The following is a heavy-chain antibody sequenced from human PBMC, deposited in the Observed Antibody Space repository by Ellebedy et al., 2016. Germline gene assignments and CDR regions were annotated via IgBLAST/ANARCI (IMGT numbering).Heavy chain of an antibody. CDR2: IIPIFGTA. Sequence: SVKVSXKASRGTFSSYAISWVRQAPGQGLEWMGGIIPIFGTANYAQKFQGRVTITADESTSTAYMELSSLRSEDTAVYYCARGVSGYDFYYYYYMDVWGKGTTVTVSS. CDR1: RGTFSSYA. J-gene: IGHJ6*03. CDR3: ARGVSGYDFYYYYYMDV. D-gene: IGHD5-12*01. V-gene: IGHV1-69*13.